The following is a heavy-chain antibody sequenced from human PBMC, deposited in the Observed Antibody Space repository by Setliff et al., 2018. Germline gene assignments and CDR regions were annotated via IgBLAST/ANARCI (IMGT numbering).Heavy chain of an antibody. V-gene: IGHV3-11*04. CDR1: GGSFSGYQ. CDR2: IYSGDRST. CDR3: ARDVYDFRTGQGGP. J-gene: IGHJ5*02. D-gene: IGHD3-3*01. Sequence: LSLTCVVYGGSFSGYQWSWVRQAPGKGLEWVSTIYSGDRSTFYTDSVKGRFTVSKDNAKNSLYLQMNSLRAEDTAVYYCARDVYDFRTGQGGPWGQGTRVTVSS.